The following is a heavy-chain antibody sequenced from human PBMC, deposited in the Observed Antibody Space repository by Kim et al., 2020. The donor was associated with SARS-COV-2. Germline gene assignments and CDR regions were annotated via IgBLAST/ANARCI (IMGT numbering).Heavy chain of an antibody. D-gene: IGHD3-3*01. J-gene: IGHJ5*02. V-gene: IGHV1-46*01. CDR1: GYTFTSYY. CDR2: INPSGGST. Sequence: ASVKVSCKASGYTFTSYYMHWVRQAPGQGLEWMGIINPSGGSTSYAQKFQGRVTMTRDTSTSTVYMELSSLRSEDTAVYYCARGIGEPYYDFWSGYYPPATNWFDPWGQGTLVTVSS. CDR3: ARGIGEPYYDFWSGYYPPATNWFDP.